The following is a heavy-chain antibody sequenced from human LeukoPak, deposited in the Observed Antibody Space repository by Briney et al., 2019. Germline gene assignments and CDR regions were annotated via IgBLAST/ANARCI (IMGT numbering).Heavy chain of an antibody. Sequence: GGSLRLSCAASGFTFSSYDMSWVRQGPGKGLEWVSAISGSGGSTYFADSLKGRFTISRDNSKNTVYLQMNSLRAEYTAVYYCAKDRASGTYFDYWGQGALVTVSS. J-gene: IGHJ4*02. CDR2: ISGSGGST. V-gene: IGHV3-23*01. CDR1: GFTFSSYD. CDR3: AKDRASGTYFDY. D-gene: IGHD1-26*01.